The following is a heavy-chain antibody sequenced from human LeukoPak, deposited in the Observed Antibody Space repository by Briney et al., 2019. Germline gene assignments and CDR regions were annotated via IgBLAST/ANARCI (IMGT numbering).Heavy chain of an antibody. CDR1: GFTFSSYG. Sequence: GGTLRLSCAASGFTFSSYGMSWVRQAPGKGREGVAVISYNGTNKYYADSVKGRFTISRDNAKNSLYLQMNSLRAEDTTVYYCARDLLRAMVDCWGEGTLVTVAS. D-gene: IGHD3-3*01. J-gene: IGHJ4*02. CDR2: ISYNGTNK. CDR3: ARDLLRAMVDC. V-gene: IGHV3-30*03.